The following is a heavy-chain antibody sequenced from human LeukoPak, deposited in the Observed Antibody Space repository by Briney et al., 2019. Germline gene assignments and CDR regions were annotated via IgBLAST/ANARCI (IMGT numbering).Heavy chain of an antibody. J-gene: IGHJ4*02. V-gene: IGHV3-11*01. CDR1: GFTFSNYA. D-gene: IGHD3-22*01. Sequence: PGGSLRLSCVASGFTFSNYAMSWVRQAPGKGLEWVSYISSSGSTIYYADSVKGRFTISRDNAKNSLYLQMNSLRAEDTAVYYCARTRENYYDSSGRFFDYWGQGTLVTVSS. CDR2: ISSSGSTI. CDR3: ARTRENYYDSSGRFFDY.